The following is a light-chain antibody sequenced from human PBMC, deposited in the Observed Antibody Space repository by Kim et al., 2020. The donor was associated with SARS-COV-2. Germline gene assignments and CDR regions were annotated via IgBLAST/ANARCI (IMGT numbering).Light chain of an antibody. Sequence: ALGMTVRITCRGDSLRSYCASWYQQKPGHAPVLVIYGKNNRPSGIPDRFSGSTSGNTASLTITGAQAEDEADYYCNSRDSSGNVVFGGGTQLTVL. J-gene: IGLJ2*01. CDR2: GKN. V-gene: IGLV3-19*01. CDR3: NSRDSSGNVV. CDR1: SLRSYC.